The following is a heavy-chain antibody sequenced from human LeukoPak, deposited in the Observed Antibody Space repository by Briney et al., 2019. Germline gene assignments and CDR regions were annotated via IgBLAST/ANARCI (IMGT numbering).Heavy chain of an antibody. CDR3: ARDFDSSDYFDY. Sequence: GGSLRLSCAASGFTFSSYSMNWVRQAPGKGLEWVSSISSSSSYIYYADSVKGRSTISRDNAKNSLYLQMNSLRAEDTAVYYCARDFDSSDYFDYWGQGTLVTVSS. CDR1: GFTFSSYS. D-gene: IGHD3-22*01. V-gene: IGHV3-21*01. J-gene: IGHJ4*02. CDR2: ISSSSSYI.